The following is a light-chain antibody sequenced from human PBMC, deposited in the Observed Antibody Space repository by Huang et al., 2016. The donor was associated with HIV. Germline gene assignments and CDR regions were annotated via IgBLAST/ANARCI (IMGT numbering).Light chain of an antibody. J-gene: IGKJ1*01. CDR1: QSVTSSS. V-gene: IGKV3D-20*01. CDR2: DAA. CDR3: QQYGAAPVT. Sequence: EIVLTQSPATLSLSPGERATLSCGASQSVTSSSLAWDQQKPGLAPRLLIYDAARRATGIPDRFSGSGYGTDFTLTINRLDPEDFAIYYCQQYGAAPVTFGQGTKVEVK.